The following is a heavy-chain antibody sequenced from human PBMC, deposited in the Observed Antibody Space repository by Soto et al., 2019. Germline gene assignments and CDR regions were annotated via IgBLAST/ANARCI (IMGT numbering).Heavy chain of an antibody. J-gene: IGHJ4*02. CDR3: ARAHVLMVYAIFDY. Sequence: QVQLQQWGAGLLKPSETLSLTCAVYGGSFSGYYWSWIRQPPGKGLEGIGEINHSGSTNYNPSLKSRVTISVDTSKNQFSLKLSSVTAADTAVYYCARAHVLMVYAIFDYWGQGTLVTVSS. D-gene: IGHD2-8*01. V-gene: IGHV4-34*01. CDR2: INHSGST. CDR1: GGSFSGYY.